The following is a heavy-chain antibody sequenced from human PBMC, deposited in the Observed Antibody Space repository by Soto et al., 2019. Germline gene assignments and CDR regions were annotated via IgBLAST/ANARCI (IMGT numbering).Heavy chain of an antibody. V-gene: IGHV3-48*04. CDR2: IFATSTTI. J-gene: IGHJ4*02. CDR1: GFTFRSYS. CDR3: ARDKDWAFDY. Sequence: GGSLRLSCVASGFTFRSYSMVWVRQAPGKGLEWISYIFATSTTIYYADSVKGRFTVSRDNAKNSLFLLMNSLRAEDTAVYYCARDKDWAFDYWGQGTPVTVSS. D-gene: IGHD3-9*01.